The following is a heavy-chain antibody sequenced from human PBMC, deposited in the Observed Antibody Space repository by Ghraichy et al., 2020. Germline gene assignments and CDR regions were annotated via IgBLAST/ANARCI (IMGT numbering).Heavy chain of an antibody. CDR3: AKSQFAPKQFSDTVVTETPLNYDNYYAMDV. V-gene: IGHV3-30*18. Sequence: GESLNISCEASGFTLRTYAMHWVRQAPGKGLEWVAGISSDGSHKYSADLLEGRFTISSDNSKNTLYLQMDSLRLEDAAVYYCAKSQFAPKQFSDTVVTETPLNYDNYYAMDVWGQGTTVTVSS. J-gene: IGHJ6*02. D-gene: IGHD3-22*01. CDR1: GFTLRTYA. CDR2: ISSDGSHK.